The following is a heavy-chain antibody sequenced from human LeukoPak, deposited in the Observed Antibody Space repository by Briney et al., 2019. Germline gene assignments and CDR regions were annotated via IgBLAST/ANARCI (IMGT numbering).Heavy chain of an antibody. V-gene: IGHV4-59*01. CDR3: ARLRFSSSWYWDY. CDR2: IYYSGST. Sequence: SETLSLTCTVSGGSSSSYYWSWIRQPPGKGLEWIGYIYYSGSTNYNPSLKSRVTISVDTSKNQFSLKLSSVTAADTAVYYCARLRFSSSWYWDYWGQGTLVTVSS. CDR1: GGSSSSYY. J-gene: IGHJ4*02. D-gene: IGHD6-13*01.